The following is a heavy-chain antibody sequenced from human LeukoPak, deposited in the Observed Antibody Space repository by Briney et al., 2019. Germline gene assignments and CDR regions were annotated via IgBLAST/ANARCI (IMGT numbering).Heavy chain of an antibody. J-gene: IGHJ5*02. CDR2: ISYDGSNK. Sequence: PGGSLRLSCAASGFTFSSYAMHWVRQAPGKGLEWVAVISYDGSNKYYADSVKGRFTISRDNSKNTLHLQMNSLRAEDTAVYYCARDRVYYDSSGYYRRINWFDPWGQGTLVTVSS. D-gene: IGHD3-22*01. CDR3: ARDRVYYDSSGYYRRINWFDP. V-gene: IGHV3-30-3*01. CDR1: GFTFSSYA.